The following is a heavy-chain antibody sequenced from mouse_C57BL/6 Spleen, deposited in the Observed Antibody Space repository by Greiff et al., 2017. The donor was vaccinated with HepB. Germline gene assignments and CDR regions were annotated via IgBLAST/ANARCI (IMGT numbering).Heavy chain of an antibody. V-gene: IGHV5-9*01. Sequence: EVKVVESGGGLVKPGGSLKLSCAASGFTFSSYTMSWVRQTPEKRLEWVATISGGGGNTYYPDSVKGRFTISRDNAKNTLYLQMSSLRSEDTALYYCARAPAYAMDYWGQGTSVTVSS. J-gene: IGHJ4*01. CDR2: ISGGGGNT. CDR1: GFTFSSYT. CDR3: ARAPAYAMDY.